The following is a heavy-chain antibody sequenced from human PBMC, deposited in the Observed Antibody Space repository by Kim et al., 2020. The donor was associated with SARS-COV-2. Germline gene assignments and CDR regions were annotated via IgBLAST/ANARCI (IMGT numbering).Heavy chain of an antibody. CDR3: AKDMVGYQGFYYYGMDV. Sequence: GGSLRLSCAASGFTFSSYGMHWVRQAPGKGLEWVAVISYDGSNKYYADSVKGRFTISRDNSKNTLYLQMNSLRAEDTAVYYCAKDMVGYQGFYYYGMDVWGQGTTVTVSS. D-gene: IGHD1-26*01. V-gene: IGHV3-30*18. CDR1: GFTFSSYG. J-gene: IGHJ6*02. CDR2: ISYDGSNK.